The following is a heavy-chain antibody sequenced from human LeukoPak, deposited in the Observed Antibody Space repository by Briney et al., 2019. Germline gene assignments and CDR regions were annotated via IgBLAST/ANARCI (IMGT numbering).Heavy chain of an antibody. D-gene: IGHD6-13*01. Sequence: SETLSFTCAVYGGSFSGYYWSWIRQPPGKGLEWIGEINHSGSTNYNPSLKSRVTISVDTSKNQFSLKLSSVTAADTAVYYCARDSPGYSSSWYHLDYWGQGTLVTVSS. CDR2: INHSGST. J-gene: IGHJ4*02. V-gene: IGHV4-34*01. CDR1: GGSFSGYY. CDR3: ARDSPGYSSSWYHLDY.